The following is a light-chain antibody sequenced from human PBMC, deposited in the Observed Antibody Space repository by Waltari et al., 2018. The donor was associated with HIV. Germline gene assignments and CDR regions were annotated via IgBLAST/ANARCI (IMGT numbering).Light chain of an antibody. CDR1: SSDVGRYDY. Sequence: QSALTQPPSASGSPGPSVTLPCTGTSSDVGRYDYVSWYQQHPGKAPKLLIYEVNKRPSGVPDRFAGSKSGNTASLTVSGLQAEDEAEYSCTSYAGINPVAFGGGTKLTVL. V-gene: IGLV2-8*01. CDR2: EVN. J-gene: IGLJ2*01. CDR3: TSYAGINPVA.